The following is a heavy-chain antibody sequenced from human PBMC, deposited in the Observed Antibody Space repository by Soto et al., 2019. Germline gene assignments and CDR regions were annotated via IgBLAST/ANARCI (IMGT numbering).Heavy chain of an antibody. Sequence: ASVKVSCKASGYTFTSYGISWVRQAPGQGLEWKGWISAYNGNTNYAQKLQGRVTMTTDTSTSTAYMELRSLRSDDTAVYYCARAAFRRHCSSTSCYGRFEYLGQGTLVTAPQ. CDR1: GYTFTSYG. D-gene: IGHD2-2*01. J-gene: IGHJ4*02. V-gene: IGHV1-18*01. CDR2: ISAYNGNT. CDR3: ARAAFRRHCSSTSCYGRFEY.